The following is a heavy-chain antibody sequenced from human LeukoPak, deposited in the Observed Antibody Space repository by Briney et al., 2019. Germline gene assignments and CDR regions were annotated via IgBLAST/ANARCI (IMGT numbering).Heavy chain of an antibody. CDR2: ISSSGSTI. J-gene: IGHJ4*02. D-gene: IGHD4/OR15-4a*01. V-gene: IGHV3-11*01. CDR1: GVTFSDYY. CDR3: ARGADYAELNSIDY. Sequence: GGSLRLSCAASGVTFSDYYMSWIRQAPGKGLERVSYISSSGSTIYYADSVKGRFTISRDNAKNSLYLQMNSLRAEDTAVYYCARGADYAELNSIDYWGQGTLVTVSS.